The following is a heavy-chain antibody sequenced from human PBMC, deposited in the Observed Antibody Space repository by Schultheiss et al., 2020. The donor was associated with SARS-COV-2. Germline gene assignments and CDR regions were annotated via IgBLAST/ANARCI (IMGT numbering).Heavy chain of an antibody. D-gene: IGHD5-18*01. CDR1: GFTFSSYE. V-gene: IGHV3-48*03. CDR3: ARAPWIQLWPLGY. CDR2: ISSSGSTI. J-gene: IGHJ4*02. Sequence: GGSLRLSCAASGFTFSSYEMNWVRQAPGKGLEWVSYISSSGSTIYYADSVKGRFTISRDNAKNSLYLQMNSLRAEDTAVYYCARAPWIQLWPLGYWGQGTLVTVS.